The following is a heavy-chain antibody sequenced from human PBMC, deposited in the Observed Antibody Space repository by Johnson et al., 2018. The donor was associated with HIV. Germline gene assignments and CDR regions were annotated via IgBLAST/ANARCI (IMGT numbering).Heavy chain of an antibody. CDR1: GFTFSSYT. CDR2: ISYDGKNK. V-gene: IGHV3-30*04. D-gene: IGHD2-2*01. Sequence: QVQLVESGGGVVQPGRSLRLSCAASGFTFSSYTMHWVRQAPGKGLEWVAVISYDGKNKDSEDPVKGRFTLSRDNSKNTLYLQLSSLRTEDTAVFYCARGGVVHDAFDMWGQGTMVTVSS. CDR3: ARGGVVHDAFDM. J-gene: IGHJ3*02.